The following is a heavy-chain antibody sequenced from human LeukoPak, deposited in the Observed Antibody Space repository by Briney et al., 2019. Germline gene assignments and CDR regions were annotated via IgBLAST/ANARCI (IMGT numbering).Heavy chain of an antibody. CDR3: GRDDYTATSN. Sequence: PGGSLRLSCAASGFTFSSHWMHWVRQAPGKGLEWVANIKQDGSEKYYVDSVKGRFTISRDNAKNSLYLQMNSLRAEDTAVYYCGRDDYTATSNWGQGTLVTVSS. CDR1: GFTFSSHW. V-gene: IGHV3-7*05. D-gene: IGHD5-18*01. J-gene: IGHJ4*02. CDR2: IKQDGSEK.